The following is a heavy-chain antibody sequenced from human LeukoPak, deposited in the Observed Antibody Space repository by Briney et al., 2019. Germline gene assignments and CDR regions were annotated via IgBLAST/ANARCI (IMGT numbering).Heavy chain of an antibody. Sequence: ASVKVSCKASGYTFTGYYMHWVRQAPGQGLELMGWINPNSGGTNYAKEFQGRGTMTRDTSISTAYMELSRLRSDDTAVYYCASPCSSTSCYPNDAFDIWGQGTMVTVSS. V-gene: IGHV1-2*02. CDR3: ASPCSSTSCYPNDAFDI. D-gene: IGHD2-2*01. CDR1: GYTFTGYY. CDR2: INPNSGGT. J-gene: IGHJ3*02.